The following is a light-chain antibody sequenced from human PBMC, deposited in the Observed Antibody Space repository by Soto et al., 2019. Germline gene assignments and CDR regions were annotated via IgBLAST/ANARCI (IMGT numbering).Light chain of an antibody. Sequence: EIVLTLSAGTLSLSPGERATLSCRASQTVSGSYLPWFQQKPGQAPRLLIYDASTRAAGVPDRFSGSGSGTVFSLTINRLEPEDFAVYYCQHYGSSPWTFGQGTKVDIK. CDR3: QHYGSSPWT. V-gene: IGKV3-20*01. CDR1: QTVSGSY. CDR2: DAS. J-gene: IGKJ1*01.